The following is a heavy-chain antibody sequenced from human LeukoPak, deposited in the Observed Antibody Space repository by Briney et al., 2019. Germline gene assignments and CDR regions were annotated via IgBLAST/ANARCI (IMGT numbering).Heavy chain of an antibody. D-gene: IGHD2-2*01. CDR2: INPNSGGR. V-gene: IGHV1-2*02. J-gene: IGHJ5*02. CDR3: ARGSGVPAAGWFDP. CDR1: GYTFTGYY. Sequence: GASVKVSCKASGYTFTGYYMHWVRQAPGQGLEWMGWINPNSGGRNYAQKFQGRVTMTRDTSTSTAYTELSSLRSADTAVYYCARGSGVPAAGWFDPWGQGTLVTVSS.